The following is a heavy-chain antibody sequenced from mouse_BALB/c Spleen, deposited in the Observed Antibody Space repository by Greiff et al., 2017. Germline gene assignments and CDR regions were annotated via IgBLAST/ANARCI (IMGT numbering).Heavy chain of an antibody. Sequence: VQLKESGGGLVKPGGSLKLSCAASGFTFSDYYMYWVRQTPEKRLEWVATISDGGSYTYYPDSVKGRFTISRDNAKNNLYLQMSSLKSEDTAMYYCARGPYGYADYWGQGTTLTVSS. J-gene: IGHJ2*01. CDR2: ISDGGSYT. V-gene: IGHV5-4*02. D-gene: IGHD2-2*01. CDR3: ARGPYGYADY. CDR1: GFTFSDYY.